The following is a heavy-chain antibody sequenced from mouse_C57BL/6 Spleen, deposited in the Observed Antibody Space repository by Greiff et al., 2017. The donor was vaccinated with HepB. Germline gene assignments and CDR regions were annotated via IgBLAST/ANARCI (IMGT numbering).Heavy chain of an antibody. CDR1: GFTFSDAW. CDR3: TRRGTTVVSYYYAMDY. CDR2: IRNKANNHAT. V-gene: IGHV6-6*01. J-gene: IGHJ4*01. D-gene: IGHD1-1*01. Sequence: DVHLVESGGGLVQPGGSMKLSCAASGFTFSDAWMDWVRQSPEKGLEWVAEIRNKANNHATYYAESVKGRFTISRDDSKSSVYLQMNSLRAEDTGIYYCTRRGTTVVSYYYAMDYWGQGTSVTVSS.